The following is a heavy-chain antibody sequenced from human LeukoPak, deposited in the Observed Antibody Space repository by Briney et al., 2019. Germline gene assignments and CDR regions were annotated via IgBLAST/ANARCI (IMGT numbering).Heavy chain of an antibody. CDR1: GFTFSRYE. J-gene: IGHJ4*02. Sequence: GGSLRLSCAASGFTFSRYEMNWVRQAPGKGLEWVSYISSSGSTIYIADSVKGRFTISRDNAQNSLYLQMNSLRAEDTAVYYCARERGYSGYDYFIDSPSDYWGQGTLVTVSS. CDR2: ISSSGSTI. CDR3: ARERGYSGYDYFIDSPSDY. V-gene: IGHV3-48*03. D-gene: IGHD5-12*01.